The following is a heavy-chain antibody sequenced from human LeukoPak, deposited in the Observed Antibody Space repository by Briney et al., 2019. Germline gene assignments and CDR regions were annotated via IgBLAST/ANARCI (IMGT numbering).Heavy chain of an antibody. CDR1: GYAFTSYG. Sequence: VASVKVSCKASGYAFTSYGISWVRQAPGQGLEWMGWISAYNGNTNYAQKLQGRVTMTTDTSTSTAYMELRSLRSDDTAVYYCARTVIPKDDYYYYCYMDVWGKGTTVTVSS. J-gene: IGHJ6*03. V-gene: IGHV1-18*01. D-gene: IGHD3-22*01. CDR2: ISAYNGNT. CDR3: ARTVIPKDDYYYYCYMDV.